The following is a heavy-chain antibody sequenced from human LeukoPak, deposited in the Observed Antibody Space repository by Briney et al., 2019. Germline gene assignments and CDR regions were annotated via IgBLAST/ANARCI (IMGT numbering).Heavy chain of an antibody. CDR1: GGSFSGYY. J-gene: IGHJ3*02. Sequence: PSETLSLTCAVYGGSFSGYYWSWIRQPPGKGLEWIGEINHSGSTNYNPSLKSRVTISVDTSKNQFSLKLSSVTAADTAVYYCEGVTHDASDIWGQGTMVTVSS. CDR3: EGVTHDASDI. V-gene: IGHV4-34*01. CDR2: INHSGST.